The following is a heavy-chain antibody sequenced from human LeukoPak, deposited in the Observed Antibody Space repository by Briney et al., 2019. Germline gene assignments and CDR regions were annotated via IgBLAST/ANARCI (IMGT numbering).Heavy chain of an antibody. J-gene: IGHJ4*02. Sequence: SQTLSLTCTVSGGSISSGDYYWSWVRQPPGKGLEWIGYIYYSGSTYYHPSLRSPVTISVDTSKNQFSLKVSSVTAADTAVYYCARVHSATTNPFFDYWGQGTLATVSS. V-gene: IGHV4-30-4*01. CDR1: GGSISSGDYY. CDR2: IYYSGST. CDR3: ARVHSATTNPFFDY. D-gene: IGHD4-17*01.